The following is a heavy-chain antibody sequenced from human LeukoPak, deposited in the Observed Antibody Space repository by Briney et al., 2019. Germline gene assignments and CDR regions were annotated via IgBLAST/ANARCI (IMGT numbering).Heavy chain of an antibody. V-gene: IGHV1-69*05. CDR3: ARARGIYEGYFDL. Sequence: SVKVSCKASGGTFSIYAISWVRQAPGQGLEWMGGIIPMFGTANYAQKFQGRVTITTDESTSTTYMELSSLKSEDTAVYYCARARGIYEGYFDLWGRGTLVTVS. J-gene: IGHJ2*01. CDR1: GGTFSIYA. CDR2: IIPMFGTA. D-gene: IGHD5/OR15-5a*01.